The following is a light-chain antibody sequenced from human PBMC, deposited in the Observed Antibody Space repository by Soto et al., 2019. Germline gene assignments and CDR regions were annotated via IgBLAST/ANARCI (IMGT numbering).Light chain of an antibody. CDR1: QSVSSSY. J-gene: IGKJ1*01. CDR2: GAS. Sequence: EIVLTQSPGTLSLSPGERATLSCRASQSVSSSYLAWYQQKPGQAPRLLIYGASSRATGIPDRFSGSGSGTDFTLTISRLEAEDFAVYYCQQYGRSARCTVGQGKKVE. CDR3: QQYGRSARCT. V-gene: IGKV3-20*01.